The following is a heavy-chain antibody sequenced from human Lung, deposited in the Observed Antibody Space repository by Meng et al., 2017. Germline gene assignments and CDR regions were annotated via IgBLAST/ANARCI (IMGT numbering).Heavy chain of an antibody. CDR1: GFYFNNAW. J-gene: IGHJ4*02. CDR2: IKSNTDGGTA. Sequence: EVHLVESVVDLVKPWGSLRLSCAASGFYFNNAWMSWVRQAPGKGLEWVGRIKSNTDGGTAEYAAPVTGRFTNSRDDSKSTLYLQMSGLRIDDTGVYYCTWDDKAVSDYWGQGTLVTVSS. V-gene: IGHV3-15*01. D-gene: IGHD1-26*01. CDR3: TWDDKAVSDY.